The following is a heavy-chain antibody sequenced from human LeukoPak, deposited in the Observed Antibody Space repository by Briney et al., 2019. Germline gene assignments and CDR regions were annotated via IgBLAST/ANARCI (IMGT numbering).Heavy chain of an antibody. CDR1: GYSFTSYW. V-gene: IGHV5-51*01. CDR2: IYPGDSDT. D-gene: IGHD6-19*01. Sequence: GESLKISCKGSGYSFTSYWIGWVRQMPGKGLEWMGIIYPGDSDTTYSPSFQGQVTISADKSISTAYLQWSSLKASDTAMYYCASSNSIAVTGLDYWGQGTLVTISS. CDR3: ASSNSIAVTGLDY. J-gene: IGHJ4*02.